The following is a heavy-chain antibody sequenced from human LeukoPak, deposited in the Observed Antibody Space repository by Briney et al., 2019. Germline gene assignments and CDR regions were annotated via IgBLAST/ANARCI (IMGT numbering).Heavy chain of an antibody. V-gene: IGHV3-7*01. Sequence: PGGSLGLSCAASGFTFSSYWMSWVRQAPGKGLEWVANIKQDGSEKYYVDSVKGRFTISRDNAKNTLYLQMNSLRAEDTAVYYCARGRGGYRDLNRYTFDYWGQGSLVTVSS. D-gene: IGHD5-18*01. CDR2: IKQDGSEK. CDR3: ARGRGGYRDLNRYTFDY. J-gene: IGHJ4*02. CDR1: GFTFSSYW.